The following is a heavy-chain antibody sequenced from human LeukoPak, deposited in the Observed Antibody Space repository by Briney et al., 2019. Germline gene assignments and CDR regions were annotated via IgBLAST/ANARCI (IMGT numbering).Heavy chain of an antibody. Sequence: PSETLSLTCAVYGGSFSGYYWSWIRQPPGKGLEWIGEINHSGSTNYNPSLKSRVTISVDTSKNQFSLKLSSVTAADTAVYYCARTGIEDWFDPWGQGTLVTV. J-gene: IGHJ5*02. CDR1: GGSFSGYY. D-gene: IGHD6-13*01. CDR3: ARTGIEDWFDP. CDR2: INHSGST. V-gene: IGHV4-34*01.